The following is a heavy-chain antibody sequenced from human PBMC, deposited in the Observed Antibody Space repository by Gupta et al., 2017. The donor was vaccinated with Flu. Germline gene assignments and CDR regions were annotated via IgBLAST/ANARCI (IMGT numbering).Heavy chain of an antibody. D-gene: IGHD6-19*01. CDR1: GDTFKNHA. Sequence: QVQLVQSGAEVKKPGSSVKVSCKASGDTFKNHAISWVRQAPGQGLEWLGVIIPIFGKTNYAQKFQGRVTITADKPTRTAFMEVRSLSSEDTAMYYCATDRAPILGIAVAGIFDNWGQGTLVTVSS. V-gene: IGHV1-69*06. J-gene: IGHJ4*02. CDR3: ATDRAPILGIAVAGIFDN. CDR2: IIPIFGKT.